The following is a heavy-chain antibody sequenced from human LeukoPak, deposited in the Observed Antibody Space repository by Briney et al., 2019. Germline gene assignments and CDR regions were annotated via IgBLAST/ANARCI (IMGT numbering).Heavy chain of an antibody. J-gene: IGHJ4*02. CDR3: ARGNMVRGSLGPEHDY. CDR1: GYTFTSYD. CDR2: MNPNSGNT. V-gene: IGHV1-8*01. Sequence: GASVKVSCKASGYTFTSYDINWVRQATGQGLEWMGWMNPNSGNTGYAQKFQGRVTMTRNTSISTAYMELSSLRSEDTAVYYCARGNMVRGSLGPEHDYWGQGTLVTVSS. D-gene: IGHD3-10*01.